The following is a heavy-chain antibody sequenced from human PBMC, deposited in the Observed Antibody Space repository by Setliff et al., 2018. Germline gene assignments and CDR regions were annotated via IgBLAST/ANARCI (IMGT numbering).Heavy chain of an antibody. J-gene: IGHJ3*02. D-gene: IGHD1-26*01. CDR3: ARDAIASDGRNAFDI. CDR1: GGSISDNGYF. CDR2: IYFGGNT. Sequence: PSETLSLTCTVPGGSISDNGYFWGWVRQPPGKGLEWIGNIYFGGNTYFNPSFKSRVTMSIDTSNSQFSLKLSFVTAADTAIYYCARDAIASDGRNAFDIWGQGTMVTVSS. V-gene: IGHV4-39*07.